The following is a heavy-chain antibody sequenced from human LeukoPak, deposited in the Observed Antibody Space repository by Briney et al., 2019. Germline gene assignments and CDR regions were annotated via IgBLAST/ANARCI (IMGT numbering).Heavy chain of an antibody. Sequence: GGSLRLSCTASGFTFSSVWMSWVRQAPGKGLQWVGRVRKTADGGTADYAAPVQGRFSISRDDSKKTLYLQMNSLKTEDTAVYYCTTGGSTAGNWGQGTLVTVSS. CDR2: VRKTADGGTA. J-gene: IGHJ4*02. V-gene: IGHV3-15*01. CDR1: GFTFSSVW. CDR3: TTGGSTAGN.